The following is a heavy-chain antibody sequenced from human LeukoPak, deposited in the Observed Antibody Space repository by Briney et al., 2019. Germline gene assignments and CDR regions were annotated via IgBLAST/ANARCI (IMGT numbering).Heavy chain of an antibody. Sequence: ASVKVSCKASGYTFTSYGISWVRQAPGQGLEWMGWISAYNDNTNYAQKLQGRVTMTTDTSTSTAYMELRSLRSEDTAVYYCASTYDSSGYYHGPGAFDIWGQGTMVTVSS. D-gene: IGHD3-22*01. CDR2: ISAYNDNT. CDR1: GYTFTSYG. V-gene: IGHV1-18*01. J-gene: IGHJ3*02. CDR3: ASTYDSSGYYHGPGAFDI.